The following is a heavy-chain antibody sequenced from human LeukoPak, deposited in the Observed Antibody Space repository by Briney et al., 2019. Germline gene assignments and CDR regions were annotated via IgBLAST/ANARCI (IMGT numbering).Heavy chain of an antibody. CDR1: GYTFTSYG. Sequence: ASVKVSCKASGYTFTSYGISWVRQAPGQGLEWMGWISAYNGNTNYAQKLQGRVTITTDTSTSTAYMELRSLRSDDTAVYYCARERGCIVWGSGGSCYGRNAFDIWGQGTMVTVSS. V-gene: IGHV1-18*01. CDR3: ARERGCIVWGSGGSCYGRNAFDI. CDR2: ISAYNGNT. D-gene: IGHD2-15*01. J-gene: IGHJ3*02.